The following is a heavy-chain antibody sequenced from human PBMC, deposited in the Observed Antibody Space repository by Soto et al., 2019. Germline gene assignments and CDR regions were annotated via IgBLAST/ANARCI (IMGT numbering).Heavy chain of an antibody. J-gene: IGHJ4*02. Sequence: TLSLTCGVSGGSLSGATYSWNWIRQPPGKGLEWIGYIFPSGTTSYNPSLKSRVTISIDVSKNQFSLSLRSLTAADTAVYYCARSRDFDYWGQGTLLTVSS. CDR2: IFPSGTT. V-gene: IGHV4-30-2*01. CDR1: GGSLSGATYS. CDR3: ARSRDFDY.